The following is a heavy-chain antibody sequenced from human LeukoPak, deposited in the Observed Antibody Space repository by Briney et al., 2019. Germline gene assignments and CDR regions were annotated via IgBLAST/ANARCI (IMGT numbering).Heavy chain of an antibody. CDR3: ARGLLSYGAPSHFDY. CDR2: IIPIFGTA. J-gene: IGHJ4*02. D-gene: IGHD4-17*01. CDR1: GGTFSSYA. Sequence: ASVKVSCKGSGGTFSSYAISWVRQAPGQGLEWMGGIIPIFGTANYAQKFQGRVTITADESTSTAYMELSSLRSEDTAVYYCARGLLSYGAPSHFDYWGQGTLVTVSS. V-gene: IGHV1-69*13.